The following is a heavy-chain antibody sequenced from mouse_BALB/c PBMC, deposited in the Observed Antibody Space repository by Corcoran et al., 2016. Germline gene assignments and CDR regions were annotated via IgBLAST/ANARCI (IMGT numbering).Heavy chain of an antibody. D-gene: IGHD1-1*01. CDR1: GYTFTSYV. CDR2: INPYNDGT. Sequence: EVQLQQSGPELVKPGASVKMSCKASGYTFTSYVMHWVKQKPGQGLEWIGYINPYNDGTKYNEKFKGKATLTSDKSSSTAYMELSSLTSEDSAVYYCAREGNTGEDWFAYWGQGTLVTVSA. CDR3: AREGNTGEDWFAY. J-gene: IGHJ3*01. V-gene: IGHV1S136*01.